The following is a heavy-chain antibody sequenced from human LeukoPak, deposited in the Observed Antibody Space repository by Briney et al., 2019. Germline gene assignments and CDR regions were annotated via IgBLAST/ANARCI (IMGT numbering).Heavy chain of an antibody. CDR1: GGSISSSSYY. D-gene: IGHD5-18*01. CDR2: IYYSGST. Sequence: SETLSLTCTVSGGSISSSSYYWGWTRQPPGKGLEWIGSIYYSGSTYYNPSLKSRVTISVDTSKNQFSLKLSSVTAADTAVYYCARGIQLWSVDYWGQGTLVTVSS. CDR3: ARGIQLWSVDY. V-gene: IGHV4-39*01. J-gene: IGHJ4*02.